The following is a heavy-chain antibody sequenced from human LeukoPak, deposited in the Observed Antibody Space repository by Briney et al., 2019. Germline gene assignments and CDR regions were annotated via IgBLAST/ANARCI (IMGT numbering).Heavy chain of an antibody. CDR1: GFTFSSYA. CDR3: AKDHVISYYYGSGSYQTGTYFDY. J-gene: IGHJ4*02. D-gene: IGHD3-10*01. CDR2: ISGSGGNT. Sequence: PGESLRLSCAASGFTFSSYAMSWVRQAPGKGLEWVSGISGSGGNTFYADSVKGRFTISRDNSKNTLYLQMNSLRAEDTAVYYCAKDHVISYYYGSGSYQTGTYFDYWGQGTLVTVSS. V-gene: IGHV3-23*01.